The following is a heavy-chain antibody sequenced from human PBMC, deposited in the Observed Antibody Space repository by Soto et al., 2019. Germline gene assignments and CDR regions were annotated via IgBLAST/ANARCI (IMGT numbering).Heavy chain of an antibody. CDR3: ACPRPFGVVMRQDYYYYGMDV. D-gene: IGHD3-3*01. V-gene: IGHV1-69*12. CDR1: GGTFSSYA. Sequence: QVRLVQSGAEVKKPGSSVKVSCKASGGTFSSYAISWVRQAPGQGLEWMGGIIPIFGTANYAQKFQGRVTITADESTSTAYMELSSLRSEDTAVYYCACPRPFGVVMRQDYYYYGMDVWGQGTTVTVSS. J-gene: IGHJ6*02. CDR2: IIPIFGTA.